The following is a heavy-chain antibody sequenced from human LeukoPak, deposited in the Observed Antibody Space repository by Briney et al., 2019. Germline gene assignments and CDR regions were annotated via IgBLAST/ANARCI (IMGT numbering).Heavy chain of an antibody. CDR1: GFTFSSYA. V-gene: IGHV3-23*01. CDR2: ISGSGGST. CDR3: AKVRGYDSSGSYYNSYYFDY. D-gene: IGHD3-22*01. Sequence: SGGSLRLSCAASGFTFSSYAMSWVRQAPGKGLEWVSAISGSGGSTYYADSVKGRFTISRDNSKNALYLQMNSLRAEDTAVYYCAKVRGYDSSGSYYNSYYFDYWGQGTLVTVSS. J-gene: IGHJ4*02.